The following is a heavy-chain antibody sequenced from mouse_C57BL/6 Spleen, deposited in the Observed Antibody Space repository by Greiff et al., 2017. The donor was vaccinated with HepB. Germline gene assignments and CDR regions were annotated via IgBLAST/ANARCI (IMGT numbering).Heavy chain of an antibody. D-gene: IGHD2-3*01. J-gene: IGHJ2*01. CDR3: ARIYDGYYVEGHYFDY. V-gene: IGHV1-42*01. Sequence: EVQLQQSGPELVKPGASVKISCKASGYSFTGYYMNWVKQSPEKSLEWIGEINPSTGGTTYNQKFKAKATLTVDKSSSTAYMQLKSLTSEDSAVYYCARIYDGYYVEGHYFDYWGQGTTLTVSS. CDR1: GYSFTGYY. CDR2: INPSTGGT.